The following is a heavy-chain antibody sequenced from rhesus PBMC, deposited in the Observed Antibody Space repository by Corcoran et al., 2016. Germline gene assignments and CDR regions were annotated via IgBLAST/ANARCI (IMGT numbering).Heavy chain of an antibody. CDR1: GYSFTTYG. CDR2: MNTYPENP. J-gene: IGHJ2*01. D-gene: IGHD6S26*01. CDR3: AKRVNSGWSHDNWYFDL. V-gene: IGHV7-193*01. Sequence: QVQLVQSGPEVKQPGASVKVSCKASGYSFTTYGMNWVRQAPGQGLEWMEWMNTYPENPTYAQGFTDRFVFSMDTSIITVYLQISSLKAEDTAVYYCAKRVNSGWSHDNWYFDLWGPGTPITISS.